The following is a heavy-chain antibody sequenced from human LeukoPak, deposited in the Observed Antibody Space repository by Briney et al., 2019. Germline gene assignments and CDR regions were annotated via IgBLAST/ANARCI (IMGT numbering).Heavy chain of an antibody. V-gene: IGHV1-2*02. Sequence: ASPKLSCTASGYTFSAYYMHWVRQAPGQGLEWMGWINPHSGGTNFAQTFQGRVTMTRDTYITTAHMELSRRTSDDTAMYYCTSEIPCSSSSCLDYWGQGTLVTVSS. CDR3: TSEIPCSSSSCLDY. CDR2: INPHSGGT. D-gene: IGHD2-2*01. CDR1: GYTFSAYY. J-gene: IGHJ4*02.